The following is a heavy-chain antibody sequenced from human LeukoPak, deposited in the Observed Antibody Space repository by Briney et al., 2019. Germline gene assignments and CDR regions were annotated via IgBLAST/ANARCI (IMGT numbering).Heavy chain of an antibody. CDR2: IYYSGST. Sequence: SETLSLTCTVSGGSISSYYWSWIRQPPGKGLEWIGYIYYSGSTNYNPSLKSRVTISVDTSKNQFSLKLGSVTAADTAVYYCARARYDFWSGYPSYYFDYWGQGTLVTVSS. CDR1: GGSISSYY. V-gene: IGHV4-59*01. J-gene: IGHJ4*02. D-gene: IGHD3-3*01. CDR3: ARARYDFWSGYPSYYFDY.